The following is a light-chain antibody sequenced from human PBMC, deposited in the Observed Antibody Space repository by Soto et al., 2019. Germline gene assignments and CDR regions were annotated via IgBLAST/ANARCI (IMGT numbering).Light chain of an antibody. Sequence: EIVLTQSPGTMSLSPGERATLYCRASQSVSGKYLAWYQQKPGQAPRLIISGASSRATGIPDRFSGSGSGTDFTITISRLEPEDFAVYYCQQYGGSPLVTFGGGTKVQIK. V-gene: IGKV3-20*01. CDR1: QSVSGKY. J-gene: IGKJ4*01. CDR2: GAS. CDR3: QQYGGSPLVT.